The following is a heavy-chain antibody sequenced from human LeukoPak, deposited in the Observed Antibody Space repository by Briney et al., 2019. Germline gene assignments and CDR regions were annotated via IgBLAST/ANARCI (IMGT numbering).Heavy chain of an antibody. CDR1: GFTFSSYG. Sequence: PGGSLRLSCAASGFTFSSYGMHWVRQAPGKGLEWVAFIRYDGSIKYYADSVKGRFTISRDNSKNTLYLQMNSLRAEDTAVYYCAKPRRSDIVATVSPFDYWGQGTLVTVSS. J-gene: IGHJ4*02. CDR3: AKPRRSDIVATVSPFDY. CDR2: IRYDGSIK. D-gene: IGHD5-12*01. V-gene: IGHV3-30*02.